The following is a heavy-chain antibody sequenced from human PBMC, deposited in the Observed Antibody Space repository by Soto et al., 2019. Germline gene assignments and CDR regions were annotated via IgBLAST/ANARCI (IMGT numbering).Heavy chain of an antibody. CDR1: AGPFSSYA. Sequence: SVQVCCKACAGPFSSYAISWVRQAPGQGLEWMGGLIPILGTANYAQKFQARVTITADESTSTAYMELSSLRSEDTAVYYCARGGSYQDYWGQGTMVTVSS. J-gene: IGHJ4*02. D-gene: IGHD1-26*01. V-gene: IGHV1-69*13. CDR2: LIPILGTA. CDR3: ARGGSYQDY.